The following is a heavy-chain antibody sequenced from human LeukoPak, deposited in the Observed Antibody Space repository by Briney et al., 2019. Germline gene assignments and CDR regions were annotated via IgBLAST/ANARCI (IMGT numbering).Heavy chain of an antibody. CDR2: IRSKANSYAT. D-gene: IGHD1-26*01. J-gene: IGHJ4*02. V-gene: IGHV3-73*01. CDR1: GFTFSGSA. CDR3: TRLGATAGVYYFDY. Sequence: GSLRLSCAASGFTFSGSAMHWVRQASGKGLEWVGRIRSKANSYATAYAASVKGRFTISRDDSKNTAYLQMNSLKTEDTAVYYCTRLGATAGVYYFDYWGQGTLVTVSS.